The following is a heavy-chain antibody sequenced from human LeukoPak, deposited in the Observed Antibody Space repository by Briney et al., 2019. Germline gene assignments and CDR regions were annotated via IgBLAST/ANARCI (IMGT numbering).Heavy chain of an antibody. CDR3: AKDSLPDYYGSGSYSWFDP. CDR2: ICWNSGSI. J-gene: IGHJ5*02. V-gene: IGHV3-9*01. CDR1: GFTFDDYA. D-gene: IGHD3-10*01. Sequence: GRSLRLSCAASGFTFDDYAMHLVREAPGKGLEWVSGICWNSGSIGYADSVKGRFTISRDNAKNSLYLQMNSLRAEDTALYYCAKDSLPDYYGSGSYSWFDPWGQGTLVTVSS.